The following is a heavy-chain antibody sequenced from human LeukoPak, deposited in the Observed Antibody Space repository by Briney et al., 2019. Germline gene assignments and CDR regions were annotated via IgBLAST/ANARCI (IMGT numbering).Heavy chain of an antibody. V-gene: IGHV4-34*01. D-gene: IGHD6-19*01. CDR3: ARGPIAVAGITALNY. Sequence: PSETLSLTCAVYGGSFSGHYWSWIRQPPGKGLEWIGEINHSGSTNYNPSLKSRVAISVDTSKNQFSLKLSSVTAADTAVYYCARGPIAVAGITALNYWGQGTLVTVSS. J-gene: IGHJ4*02. CDR1: GGSFSGHY. CDR2: INHSGST.